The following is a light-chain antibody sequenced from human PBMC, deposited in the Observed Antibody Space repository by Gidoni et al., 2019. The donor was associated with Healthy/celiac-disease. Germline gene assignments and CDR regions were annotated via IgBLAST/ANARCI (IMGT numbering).Light chain of an antibody. CDR1: SSDVGSYNR. V-gene: IGLV2-18*02. CDR3: SSYTSSSTV. CDR2: EVS. J-gene: IGLJ1*01. Sequence: QSALTQPTSVSGSPGQSVTISCTGTSSDVGSYNRVSWYQQPPCTAPKLMIYEVSNRPSGVPDRFSGSKSGNTASLTISGLQAEDEADYYCSSYTSSSTVFGTGTKVTVL.